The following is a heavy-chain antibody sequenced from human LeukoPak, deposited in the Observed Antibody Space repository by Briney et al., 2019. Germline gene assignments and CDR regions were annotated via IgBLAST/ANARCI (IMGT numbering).Heavy chain of an antibody. D-gene: IGHD2-21*02. CDR1: GGSISSGDKY. J-gene: IGHJ4*02. V-gene: IGHV4-30-4*01. Sequence: SEPLSLTCNVSGGSISSGDKYWSWIRQPPGKGLGWIGYIYYSGSTYYNPSLKSRLTISVDTSENQFSLHLTSVTAADTAVYFCARVTRWAGLDFWGQGTLVTVSS. CDR2: IYYSGST. CDR3: ARVTRWAGLDF.